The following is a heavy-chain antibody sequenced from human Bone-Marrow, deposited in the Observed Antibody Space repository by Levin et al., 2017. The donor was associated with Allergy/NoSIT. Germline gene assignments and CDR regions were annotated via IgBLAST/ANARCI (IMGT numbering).Heavy chain of an antibody. J-gene: IGHJ2*01. CDR1: GYTFTGYY. CDR2: INPNSGGT. V-gene: IGHV1-2*02. CDR3: ARDSRRGSGWTARYFDL. D-gene: IGHD6-19*01. Sequence: GESLKISCKASGYTFTGYYMHWVRQAPGQGLEWMGWINPNSGGTNYAQKFQGRVTMTRDTSISTAYMELSRLRSDDTAVYYCARDSRRGSGWTARYFDLWGRGTLVTVSS.